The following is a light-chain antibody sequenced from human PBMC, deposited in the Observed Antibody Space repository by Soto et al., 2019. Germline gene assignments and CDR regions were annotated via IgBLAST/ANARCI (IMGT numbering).Light chain of an antibody. CDR1: STDVGGFNY. V-gene: IGLV2-14*03. Sequence: QSALTQPASVSGSPGRSVTISCTGASTDVGGFNYVSWYQHLPGRAPKLIIYDVTNRPSGISYRFSASKSGRTASLTISGFQAEDEADYYCSSYSRTTTHVVFGGGTKLTVL. CDR2: DVT. CDR3: SSYSRTTTHVV. J-gene: IGLJ2*01.